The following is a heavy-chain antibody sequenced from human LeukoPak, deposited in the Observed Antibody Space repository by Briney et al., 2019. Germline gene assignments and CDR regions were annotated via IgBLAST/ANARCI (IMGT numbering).Heavy chain of an antibody. CDR3: AFSVQGVLDY. J-gene: IGHJ4*02. V-gene: IGHV3-33*08. CDR2: IWYGGSNK. D-gene: IGHD6-6*01. CDR1: GFTFSSYG. Sequence: QPGGSLRLSCAASGFTFSSYGMHWVRQAPGKGLEWVAVIWYGGSNKYYADSVKGRFTISRDNSKNTLYLQTNSLRAEDTAVYYCAFSVQGVLDYWGQGTLVTVSS.